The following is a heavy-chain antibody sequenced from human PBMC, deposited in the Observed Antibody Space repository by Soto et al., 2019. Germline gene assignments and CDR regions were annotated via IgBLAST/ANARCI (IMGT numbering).Heavy chain of an antibody. Sequence: EVQLLESGGGLVQPGGSLRLSCAASGFTFSSYAMGWVRQAPGKGLEWVSAISGSGAGTYYADSVKGRFTISRDNSKNTQDLQMNSLRAEDTAVYDCAKDNIYDFCSGYYSNWFDPWGQGTLVTVSS. J-gene: IGHJ5*02. CDR3: AKDNIYDFCSGYYSNWFDP. V-gene: IGHV3-23*01. D-gene: IGHD3-3*01. CDR2: ISGSGAGT. CDR1: GFTFSSYA.